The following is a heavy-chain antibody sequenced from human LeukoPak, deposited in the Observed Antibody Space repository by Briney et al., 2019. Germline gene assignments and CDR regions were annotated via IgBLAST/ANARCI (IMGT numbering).Heavy chain of an antibody. CDR3: ARGRITYYYDSSGYRPNYYYYGMDV. CDR2: INHSGST. D-gene: IGHD3-22*01. Sequence: SETLSLTCAVYGGSFSGYYWSWIRQPPGKGLEWIGEINHSGSTNYNPSLKSRVTISVDTSKNQFSLKLSSVTAADTAVYYCARGRITYYYDSSGYRPNYYYYGMDVWGQGTTVTVSS. V-gene: IGHV4-34*01. CDR1: GGSFSGYY. J-gene: IGHJ6*02.